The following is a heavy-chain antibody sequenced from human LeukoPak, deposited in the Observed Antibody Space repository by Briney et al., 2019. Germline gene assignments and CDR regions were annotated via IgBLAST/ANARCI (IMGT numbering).Heavy chain of an antibody. CDR3: ARVLEMATIEGNYYYYMDV. J-gene: IGHJ6*03. CDR1: GYTFTSYD. CDR2: MNPNSGNT. D-gene: IGHD5-24*01. Sequence: ASVTVSCKASGYTFTSYDINWVRQAPGQGLEWMGWMNPNSGNTGYAQKFQGRVTMTRNTSISTAYMELSSLRSEDTAVYYCARVLEMATIEGNYYYYMDVWGKGTTVTISS. V-gene: IGHV1-8*01.